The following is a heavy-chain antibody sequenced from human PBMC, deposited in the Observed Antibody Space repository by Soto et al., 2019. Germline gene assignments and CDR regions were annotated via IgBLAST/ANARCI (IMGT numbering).Heavy chain of an antibody. D-gene: IGHD6-6*01. V-gene: IGHV1-18*01. Sequence: GASVKVSCKASGYTFTSYGISWVRQAPGQGLEWMGWISAYNGNTNYAQKLQGRVTMTTDTSTSTAYMELSSLRSEDTAVYYCARECCGGAARLNWFDPWGQGTLVTVSS. CDR1: GYTFTSYG. CDR3: ARECCGGAARLNWFDP. J-gene: IGHJ5*02. CDR2: ISAYNGNT.